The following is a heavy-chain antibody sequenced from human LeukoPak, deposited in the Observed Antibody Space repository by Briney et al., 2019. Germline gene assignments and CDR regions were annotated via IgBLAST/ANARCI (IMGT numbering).Heavy chain of an antibody. CDR1: GFTFSSYW. J-gene: IGHJ4*02. Sequence: WGSLRLSCAASGFTFSSYWMHWVRQAPGKGLVWVSRINSDGSSTSYADSVRGRFSISRDNAKNTLYLQMNSLRAEDTAVYYCARGLSGYASSLGYWGQGTLVTVSA. CDR3: ARGLSGYASSLGY. CDR2: INSDGSST. D-gene: IGHD6-6*01. V-gene: IGHV3-74*01.